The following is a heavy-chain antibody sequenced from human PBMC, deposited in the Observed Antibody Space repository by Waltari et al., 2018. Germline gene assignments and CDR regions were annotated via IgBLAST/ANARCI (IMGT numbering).Heavy chain of an antibody. CDR2: LYYIGST. V-gene: IGHV4-59*12. CDR3: ACPTVTTEYYYGMDV. Sequence: QVQLQESGPGLVKPSETLSLTCTVSGGSISSSYWSWIRQPPGKGLEWIGYLYYIGSTNYNPTRKSRVTIPVDTSKNTTYLQMNSLRAEDTAVYYCACPTVTTEYYYGMDVWGQGTTVTVSS. CDR1: GGSISSSY. D-gene: IGHD4-17*01. J-gene: IGHJ6*02.